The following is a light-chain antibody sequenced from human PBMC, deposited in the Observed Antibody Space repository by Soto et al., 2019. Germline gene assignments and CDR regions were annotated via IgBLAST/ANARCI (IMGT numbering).Light chain of an antibody. CDR3: QQYDTYSMYT. V-gene: IGKV1-9*01. J-gene: IGKJ5*01. Sequence: DIQLTQSPSFLSASVGERVTITCRASQGISSYLAWYQQKPGKAPKLLIYAASTLQSGVPSRFSGSGSGTEFTLTISSLQPEDFATYYCQQYDTYSMYTFGQGTRLEI. CDR2: AAS. CDR1: QGISSY.